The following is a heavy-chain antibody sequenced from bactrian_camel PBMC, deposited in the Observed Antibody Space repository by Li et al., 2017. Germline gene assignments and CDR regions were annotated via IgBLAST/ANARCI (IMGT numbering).Heavy chain of an antibody. V-gene: IGHV3S53*01. CDR1: EYSVTDNT. CDR3: GADPDGYPCLHYSDYGKVPRGGSEHDFPY. D-gene: IGHD4*01. J-gene: IGHJ4*01. Sequence: HVQLVESGGGSVQAGGSLTLTCAAAEYSVTDNTMAWFRQAPGKEREGVAAIGTIGTTTYADSVKGRFTLSQDKAKNMIYLQMNRLEPEDTARYYCGADPDGYPCLHYSDYGKVPRGGSEHDFPYWGQGTQVTVS. CDR2: IGTIGTT.